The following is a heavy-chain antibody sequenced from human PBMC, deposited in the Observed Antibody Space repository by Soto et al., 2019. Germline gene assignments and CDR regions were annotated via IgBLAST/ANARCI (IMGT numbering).Heavy chain of an antibody. CDR1: GYTFTSYG. Sequence: ASVKVSCKASGYTFTSYGISWVRQAPGQGLEWMGWISAYNGNTNYAQKLQGRVTMTTDTSTSTAYMELRSLRSDDTAVYYCARDRYYDSSGYLDYWGRGTLVTVSS. CDR3: ARDRYYDSSGYLDY. J-gene: IGHJ4*02. CDR2: ISAYNGNT. V-gene: IGHV1-18*01. D-gene: IGHD3-22*01.